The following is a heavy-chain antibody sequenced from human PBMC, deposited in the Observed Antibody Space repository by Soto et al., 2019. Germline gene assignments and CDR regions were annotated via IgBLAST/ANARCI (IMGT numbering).Heavy chain of an antibody. D-gene: IGHD5-12*01. V-gene: IGHV1-3*01. J-gene: IGHJ5*02. CDR3: ARDHVMATIAWFDP. CDR1: GYTFTSYA. Sequence: ASVKVSCKASGYTFTSYAMHWVRQAPGQRLEWMGWINAGNGNTKYSQKFQGRVTITRDTSASTAYMELSSLRSEDTAVYYCARDHVMATIAWFDPWGQGTLVTVSS. CDR2: INAGNGNT.